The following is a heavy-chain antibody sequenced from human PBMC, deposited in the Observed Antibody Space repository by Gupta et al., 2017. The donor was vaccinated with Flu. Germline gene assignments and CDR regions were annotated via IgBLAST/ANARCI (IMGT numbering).Heavy chain of an antibody. CDR2: INPDGSST. D-gene: IGHD4-17*01. CDR3: ATVTTGC. CDR1: GFTFSGSY. Sequence: RLSCAASGFTFSGSYLQWVRQAPGKGLVWVSRINPDGSSTTYADSVKGRFTISRDNAKNTLYLQMNSLGADDTAVYYCATVTTGCWGQGTLVTVSS. V-gene: IGHV3-74*03. J-gene: IGHJ4*02.